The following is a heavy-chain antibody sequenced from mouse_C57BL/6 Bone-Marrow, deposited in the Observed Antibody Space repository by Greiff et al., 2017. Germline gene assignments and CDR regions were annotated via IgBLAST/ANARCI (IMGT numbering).Heavy chain of an antibody. Sequence: EVMLVESGGGLVQPGGSLKLSCAASGFTFSDYGMAWVRQAPRKGPEWVAFISNLAYSIYYADTVTGRFTISRENAKNTLYLEMSSLRSEDTAMYYCARRSSYEYFDVWGTGTTVTVSS. CDR1: GFTFSDYG. D-gene: IGHD1-1*01. CDR2: ISNLAYSI. J-gene: IGHJ1*03. CDR3: ARRSSYEYFDV. V-gene: IGHV5-15*01.